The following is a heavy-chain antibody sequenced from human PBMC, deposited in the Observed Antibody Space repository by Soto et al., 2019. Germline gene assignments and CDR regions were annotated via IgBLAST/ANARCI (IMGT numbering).Heavy chain of an antibody. D-gene: IGHD5-18*01. J-gene: IGHJ4*02. CDR1: GGSVIRYC. CDR2: IYYTGST. CDR3: ARVTAMATYYFDY. Sequence: PSATVPRTCTGCGGSVIRYCWIWIRQSPGKGLEWIGNIYYTGSTNYNPSLKSRVTMSVDTSKNQFSLKLSSVTAADTAVYYCARVTAMATYYFDYWGQGTLVTVSS. V-gene: IGHV4-59*02.